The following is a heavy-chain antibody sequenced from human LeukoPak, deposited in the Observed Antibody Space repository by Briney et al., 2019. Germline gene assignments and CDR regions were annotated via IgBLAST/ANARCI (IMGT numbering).Heavy chain of an antibody. CDR2: IYTSGST. CDR3: ARGYGAVAGTSWFDP. CDR1: GGSISIYY. V-gene: IGHV4-4*07. Sequence: SETLSLTCTVSGGSISIYYWSWIRQPAGKGLEWIGRIYTSGSTNYNPSLNSRVTMSVDTSKNQFSLKLSSVTAADTAVYYCARGYGAVAGTSWFDPWGQGTLVTVSS. J-gene: IGHJ5*02. D-gene: IGHD6-19*01.